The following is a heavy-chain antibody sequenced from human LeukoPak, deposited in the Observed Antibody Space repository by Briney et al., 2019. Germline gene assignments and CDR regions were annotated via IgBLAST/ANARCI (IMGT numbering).Heavy chain of an antibody. CDR2: INPSGGST. D-gene: IGHD2-2*01. V-gene: IGHV1-46*01. CDR3: ARAHLSTVVSH. Sequence: ASVKVSCKASGYTFTSYYTHWVRQPPGQGLEWMGIINPSGGSTSYAQKFQGRVTMTRDTSTSTVYMELSNLRSEDTAVYYCARAHLSTVVSHWGQGTLVTVSS. J-gene: IGHJ4*02. CDR1: GYTFTSYY.